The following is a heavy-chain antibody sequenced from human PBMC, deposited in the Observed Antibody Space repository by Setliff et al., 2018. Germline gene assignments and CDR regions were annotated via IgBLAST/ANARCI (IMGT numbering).Heavy chain of an antibody. V-gene: IGHV4-61*09. CDR1: DDSIGSRRYY. CDR2: IYTSWST. Sequence: PSETLSLTCTVSDDSIGSRRYYWGWFRQPAGKELEWIGQIYTSWSTNYNPSLKSRVTISLDTSKNQFSLKLSSVTAADTAVYYCARLLRGRGDGPWAFDIWGQGTMVTVSS. CDR3: ARLLRGRGDGPWAFDI. D-gene: IGHD2-21*02. J-gene: IGHJ3*02.